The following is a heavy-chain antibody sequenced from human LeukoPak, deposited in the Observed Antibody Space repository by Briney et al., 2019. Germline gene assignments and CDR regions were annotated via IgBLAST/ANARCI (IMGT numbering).Heavy chain of an antibody. CDR2: IIPIFVTA. J-gene: IGHJ4*02. CDR1: GGTFSSYA. V-gene: IGHV1-69*01. CDR3: ARGNYGSGSYYNEGGEGCMNY. Sequence: GSSVKVPCKASGGTFSSYAISWVRQAPGQGLEWMGGIIPIFVTANYAQKFQGRVTITADESTSTAYMELSSLRSEDTAVYYCARGNYGSGSYYNEGGEGCMNYWGQGTLVTVSS. D-gene: IGHD3-10*01.